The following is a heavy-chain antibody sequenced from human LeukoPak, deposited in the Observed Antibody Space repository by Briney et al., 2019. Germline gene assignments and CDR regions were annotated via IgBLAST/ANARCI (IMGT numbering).Heavy chain of an antibody. V-gene: IGHV3-23*01. CDR2: ISSGCTP. J-gene: IGHJ4*02. CDR1: GLTFSNYA. D-gene: IGHD1-26*01. Sequence: PGGSLRLSCAASGLTFSNYAMSWFRQAPGKGLEWVSGISSGCTPHYPDFVKGRFTISRGNSKNTFHMQMTSLRAEDTAVNYCAKDYSDSRVGDVFFEYWGQGTLVTVSS. CDR3: AKDYSDSRVGDVFFEY.